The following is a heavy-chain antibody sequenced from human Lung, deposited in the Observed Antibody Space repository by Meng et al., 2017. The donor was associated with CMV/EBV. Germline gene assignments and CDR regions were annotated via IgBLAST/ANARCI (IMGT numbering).Heavy chain of an antibody. CDR1: GGSITSGNYY. D-gene: IGHD1-7*01. V-gene: IGHV4-31*03. J-gene: IGHJ6*02. CDR2: IYHGGST. CDR3: ARDRFSITGTTYLGFVIDV. Sequence: LRLSCTVSGGSITSGNYYWTWIRQHPGKGLEWIGFIYHGGSTDYNPSLKSRLTISVDTSKNQFSLKLSSVTAADTAVYYCARDRFSITGTTYLGFVIDVWGQGTTVTVSS.